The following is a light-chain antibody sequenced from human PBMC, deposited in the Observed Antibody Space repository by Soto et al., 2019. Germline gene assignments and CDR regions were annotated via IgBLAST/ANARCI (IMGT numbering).Light chain of an antibody. CDR3: QQYNSWPPLT. Sequence: EIVMTQSPATLSVSPGERATLSCRASQSVSSSLAWYQQKPGQAPRLVIYGAFTRATGIPARFSGSGSGTEFTLTISDLQSEDFAVYYCQQYNSWPPLTFGGGTKVEIK. CDR2: GAF. V-gene: IGKV3-15*01. J-gene: IGKJ4*01. CDR1: QSVSSS.